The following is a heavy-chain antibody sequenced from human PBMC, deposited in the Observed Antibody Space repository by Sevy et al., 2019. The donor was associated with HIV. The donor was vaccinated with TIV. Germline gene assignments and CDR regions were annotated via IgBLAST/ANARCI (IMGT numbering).Heavy chain of an antibody. D-gene: IGHD3-22*01. CDR3: VSRVGRLTTTREY. CDR2: MNHSGST. CDR1: DGSFSVYY. V-gene: IGHV4-34*01. J-gene: IGHJ4*02. Sequence: SENLSLTCGVNDGSFSVYYRSWIRQPPGKGLEWIGEMNHSGSTTYNPSLKSRLAISEDTSRRQFSLRLTSVTASDTAFYYCVSRVGRLTTTREYWGQGILVSVSS.